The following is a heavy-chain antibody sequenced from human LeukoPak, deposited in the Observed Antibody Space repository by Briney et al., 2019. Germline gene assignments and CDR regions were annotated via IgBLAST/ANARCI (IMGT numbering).Heavy chain of an antibody. CDR2: INHSGST. J-gene: IGHJ4*02. Sequence: SETLSLTCAVYGGSFSGYYWSWIRQPPGKGLEWIGEINHSGSTNYNPSLKSRVTISVDTSKNQFSLKLSSVTAADTAVYYCAKALLWFGELLYPFLHEYYFDYWGQGTLVTVSS. CDR1: GGSFSGYY. V-gene: IGHV4-34*01. CDR3: AKALLWFGELLYPFLHEYYFDY. D-gene: IGHD3-10*01.